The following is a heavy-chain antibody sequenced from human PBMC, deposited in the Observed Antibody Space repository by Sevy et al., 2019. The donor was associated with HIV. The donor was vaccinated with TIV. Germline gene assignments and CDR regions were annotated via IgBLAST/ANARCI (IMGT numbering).Heavy chain of an antibody. V-gene: IGHV3-21*01. Sequence: GGSLRLSCVASGFTFSSYSMNWVRQAPGKGLEWVSSISSSSSYIYYADSVKGRFTISRDNAKNSLYLQMNSLRAEDTAVYYCARDPRWYYYDSSGYYENWGQGTLVTVSS. CDR3: ARDPRWYYYDSSGYYEN. J-gene: IGHJ4*02. CDR1: GFTFSSYS. D-gene: IGHD3-22*01. CDR2: ISSSSSYI.